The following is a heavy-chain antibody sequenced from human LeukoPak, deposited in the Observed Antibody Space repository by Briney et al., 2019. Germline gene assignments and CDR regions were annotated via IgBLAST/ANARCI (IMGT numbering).Heavy chain of an antibody. D-gene: IGHD3-3*01. J-gene: IGHJ6*03. V-gene: IGHV3-21*01. CDR2: ISSSSSYI. CDR3: AKTSLSDASGHYYYMDV. Sequence: GGSLRLSCAASGFTFSSYSMNWVRQAPGKGLEWVSSISSSSSYIYYADSVKGRFTISRDNSQNTVSLQVNNLRIEDTALYYCAKTSLSDASGHYYYMDVWGKGTTVTVSS. CDR1: GFTFSSYS.